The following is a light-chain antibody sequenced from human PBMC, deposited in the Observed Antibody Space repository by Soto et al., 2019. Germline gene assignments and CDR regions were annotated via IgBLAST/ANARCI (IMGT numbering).Light chain of an antibody. CDR1: QSLVFSDGYTY. J-gene: IGKJ5*01. CDR3: MQGSHWPPIT. CDR2: KVS. V-gene: IGKV2-30*01. Sequence: DVVMTQSPLSLPVTLGQPASISCRSSQSLVFSDGYTYLNWFHQRPGQSPRRLIYKVSNRDSGVPDRFSGSGSGTDFTLRISRVEAEDVGVYYCMQGSHWPPITFGQGTRLEIK.